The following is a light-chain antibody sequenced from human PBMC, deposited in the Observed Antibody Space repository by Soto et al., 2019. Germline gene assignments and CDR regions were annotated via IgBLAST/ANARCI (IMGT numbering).Light chain of an antibody. CDR2: GAS. CDR3: QQRSNWPSLT. V-gene: IGKV3-11*01. J-gene: IGKJ4*01. CDR1: QSVSSY. Sequence: EIVLTQSPATLSLSPGERATLSCRASQSVSSYLAWYQQKPGQAPRLLIYGASSRTTGIPDRLSGSGSGTDFTLTISSLEPEDSAVYYCQQRSNWPSLTFGGGTKVDIK.